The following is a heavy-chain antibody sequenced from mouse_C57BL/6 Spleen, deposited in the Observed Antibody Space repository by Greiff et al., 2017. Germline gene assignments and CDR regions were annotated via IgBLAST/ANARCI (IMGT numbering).Heavy chain of an antibody. J-gene: IGHJ2*01. V-gene: IGHV1-82*01. Sequence: VQLQQSGPELVKPGASVKISCKASGYAFSSSWMNWVKQRPGKGLEWIGRIYPGDGDTNYNGKFKGKATLTADKSSSTAYMQLSSLTSEDSAVYFCARRIYYACWGQGTTLTVSS. CDR1: GYAFSSSW. D-gene: IGHD2-3*01. CDR3: ARRIYYAC. CDR2: IYPGDGDT.